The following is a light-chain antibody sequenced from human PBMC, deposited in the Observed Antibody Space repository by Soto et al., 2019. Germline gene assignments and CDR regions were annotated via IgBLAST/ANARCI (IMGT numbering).Light chain of an antibody. V-gene: IGKV3-20*01. Sequence: EIVLTQSPGTLSLSPGDRATLACRASHSVSSSYLAWYQQKPGQAPRLLIYSTSSRATGIPDRFSGGGSGTDFSLTISRLEPEDFAVYYCQKYDSSLTFGGGTKVDIK. CDR3: QKYDSSLT. CDR1: HSVSSSY. CDR2: STS. J-gene: IGKJ4*01.